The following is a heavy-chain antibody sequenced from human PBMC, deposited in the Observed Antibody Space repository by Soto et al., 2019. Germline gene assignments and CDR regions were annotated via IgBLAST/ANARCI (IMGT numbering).Heavy chain of an antibody. V-gene: IGHV3-23*01. Sequence: GGSLRLSCTVSGFTFGTYALTWVRQAPGKGLEWVSTITASGDPTYYTASVKGRFTISRDNSKNTLHLQMNSLRAEDTAIYYCFAQAGGYFVPFDFWGQGXLVTSPQ. CDR2: ITASGDPT. J-gene: IGHJ4*02. D-gene: IGHD3-10*01. CDR3: FAQAGGYFVPFDF. CDR1: GFTFGTYA.